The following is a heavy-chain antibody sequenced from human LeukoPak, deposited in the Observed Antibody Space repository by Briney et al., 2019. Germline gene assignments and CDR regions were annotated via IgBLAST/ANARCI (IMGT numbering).Heavy chain of an antibody. CDR1: GGSFSAYY. J-gene: IGHJ5*02. D-gene: IGHD6-13*01. V-gene: IGHV4-34*01. CDR3: ARDDGSGWYAGSSRYNWFDP. CDR2: INHSGST. Sequence: SETLSLTCAVYGGSFSAYYWTWIRQPPGKGLEWIGEINHSGSTNYNPSLKSRVTISVDTSKNQFSLKLSSVTAADTAVYYCARDDGSGWYAGSSRYNWFDPWGQGTLVTVSS.